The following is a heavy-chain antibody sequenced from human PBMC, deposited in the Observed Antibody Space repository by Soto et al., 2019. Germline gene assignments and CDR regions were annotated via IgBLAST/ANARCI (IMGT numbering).Heavy chain of an antibody. CDR3: AKDPVSSCSSTSCYAYYYYYMDV. CDR1: GFTFSSYG. Sequence: QVQLVESGGGVVQPGRSLRLSCAASGFTFSSYGMHCVRQAPGKGLEWVAVISYDGSNKYYADSVKGRFTISRDNSKNTLYLQMNSLRAEDTAVYYCAKDPVSSCSSTSCYAYYYYYMDVWGKGTTVTVSS. J-gene: IGHJ6*03. V-gene: IGHV3-30*18. D-gene: IGHD2-2*01. CDR2: ISYDGSNK.